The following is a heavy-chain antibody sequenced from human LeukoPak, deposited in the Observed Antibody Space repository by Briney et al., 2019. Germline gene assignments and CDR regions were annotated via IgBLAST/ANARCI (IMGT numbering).Heavy chain of an antibody. J-gene: IGHJ4*02. CDR2: ISSDGSNT. V-gene: IGHV3-74*01. CDR3: IRVPY. Sequence: QPGGSLRLSCAVSVFTLNKYYMHWVRQAPGKGLVWVSRISSDGSNTNYADSVKGRFTISRDNAKNTLYLQMNSLRAEDTAVYYCIRVPYWGQGALVTVSS. CDR1: VFTLNKYY.